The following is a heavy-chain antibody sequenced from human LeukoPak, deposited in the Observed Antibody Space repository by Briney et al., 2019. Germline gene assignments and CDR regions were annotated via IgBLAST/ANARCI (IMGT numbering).Heavy chain of an antibody. CDR3: ARDTDGSLDY. D-gene: IGHD1-26*01. V-gene: IGHV3-7*01. CDR2: IKQDGSTK. J-gene: IGHJ4*02. Sequence: SGGSLRLSCAASGFAFTNSWMAWVRQAPGKGLEWVANIKQDGSTKHYADSLKGRFTISRDSPKNSLYLQMNSLRADDTAAYYCARDTDGSLDYWGQGILVTVAS. CDR1: GFAFTNSW.